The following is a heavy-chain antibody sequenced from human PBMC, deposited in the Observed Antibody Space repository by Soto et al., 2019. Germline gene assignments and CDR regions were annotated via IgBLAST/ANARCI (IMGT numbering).Heavy chain of an antibody. Sequence: EVQLVESGGGLVKPGGSLRLSCAASGFTLSDAWMKWVRQAPGKGLEWVGRSKSRIDGGTTDYAAPVKGRFTILRDDSKNTLYLHMNNLKTEYTAVYYCTTVDQGYSSGSWGQGTLVTVSS. CDR3: TTVDQGYSSGS. J-gene: IGHJ5*02. CDR2: SKSRIDGGTT. D-gene: IGHD6-19*01. V-gene: IGHV3-15*07. CDR1: GFTLSDAW.